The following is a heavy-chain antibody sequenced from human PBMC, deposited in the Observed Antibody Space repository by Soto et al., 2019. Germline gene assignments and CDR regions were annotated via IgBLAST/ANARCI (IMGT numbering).Heavy chain of an antibody. V-gene: IGHV4-38-2*01. J-gene: IGHJ6*02. D-gene: IGHD3-16*02. CDR2: IYHSGST. CDR1: GYSISSGYY. Sequence: PSETLSLTCAVSGYSISSGYYWGWIRQPPGKGLEWIGSIYHSGSTYYNPSLKSRVTISVDTSKNQFSLKLSSVTAADTAVYYCAGGGYDYVWGSYRYLYYYGMDVWGQGTTVTVSS. CDR3: AGGGYDYVWGSYRYLYYYGMDV.